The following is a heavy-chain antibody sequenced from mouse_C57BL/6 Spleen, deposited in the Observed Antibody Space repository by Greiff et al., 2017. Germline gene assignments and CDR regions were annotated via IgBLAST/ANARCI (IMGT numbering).Heavy chain of an antibody. J-gene: IGHJ2*01. D-gene: IGHD2-3*01. CDR1: GYTFTSYW. V-gene: IGHV1-69*01. CDR2: IDPSDSYT. Sequence: VQLQQPGAELVMPGASVKLSCKASGYTFTSYWMHWVKQRPGQGLQWIGEIDPSDSYTNYNQKFKGKATLTVDKSSSTAYMQLSSLTSEDSAVYYCRRKGGYYLYFDYWGQGTTLTVSS. CDR3: RRKGGYYLYFDY.